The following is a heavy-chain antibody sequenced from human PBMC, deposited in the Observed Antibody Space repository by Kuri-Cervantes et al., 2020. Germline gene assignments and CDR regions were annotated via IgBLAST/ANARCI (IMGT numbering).Heavy chain of an antibody. D-gene: IGHD3-9*01. CDR1: GFTFSDYY. CDR2: ISSSGSTI. J-gene: IGHJ4*02. V-gene: IGHV3-11*04. CDR3: ARVYYDILTGYYVELDY. Sequence: GGSLRLSCAASGFTFSDYYMSWVRQAPGKGLEWVSYISSSGSTIYYADSVKGRFTISRDNAKNSLYLQMNSLRAEDTAVYYCARVYYDILTGYYVELDYWGQGTLVTVSS.